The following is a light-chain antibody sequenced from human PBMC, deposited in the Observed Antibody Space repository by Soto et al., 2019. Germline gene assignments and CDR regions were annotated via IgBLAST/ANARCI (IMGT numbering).Light chain of an antibody. CDR1: TSNIGRYG. V-gene: IGLV1-44*01. Sequence: QPVLTQAPSASGIPGQRVTISCSGSTSNIGRYGVDWYQHLPGTAPKLLIYSNNERPSGVPDRFSGSQSGTSASLAISGLQSEDEADYYCAAWDDSLIGPVFGGGTKLTVL. CDR3: AAWDDSLIGPV. J-gene: IGLJ2*01. CDR2: SNN.